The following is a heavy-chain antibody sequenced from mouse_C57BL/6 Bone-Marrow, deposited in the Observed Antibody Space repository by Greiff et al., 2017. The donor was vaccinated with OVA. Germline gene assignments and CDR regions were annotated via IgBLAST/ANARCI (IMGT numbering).Heavy chain of an antibody. J-gene: IGHJ4*01. CDR3: SRGYSNYYAMDY. Sequence: VQLVESGAELVRPGASVTLSCKASGYTFTDYEMHWVKQTPVHGLEWIGAIDPETGGTAYNQKFKGQAILTADKSSSTAYMELRSLTSEDSAVEYCSRGYSNYYAMDYWGQGTSVTVSS. D-gene: IGHD2-5*01. CDR2: IDPETGGT. CDR1: GYTFTDYE. V-gene: IGHV1-15*01.